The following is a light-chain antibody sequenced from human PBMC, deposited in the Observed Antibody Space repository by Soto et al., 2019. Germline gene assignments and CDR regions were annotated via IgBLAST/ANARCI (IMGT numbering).Light chain of an antibody. CDR1: KLGAKY. CDR2: QDT. Sequence: SYELTQPPSVSVSPGQTASITCSGDKLGAKYVCWYQQKPGQSPVLVSYQDTKRPSGIPERFSGSNSGNTATLTISGTQAMDEAAYYCQAWDSSTYVFGTGTKGTVL. J-gene: IGLJ1*01. CDR3: QAWDSSTYV. V-gene: IGLV3-1*01.